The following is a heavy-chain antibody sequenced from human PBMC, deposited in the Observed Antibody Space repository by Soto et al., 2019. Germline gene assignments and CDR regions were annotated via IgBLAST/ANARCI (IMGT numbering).Heavy chain of an antibody. CDR3: ARRASGDSSGYYYYFDY. Sequence: ASVKVSCKASGGTFSSYAISWVRQAPGQGLEWMGGIIPIFGTANYAQKFQGRVTITADESTSTAYMELGSLRSEDTAVYYCARRASGDSSGYYYYFDYWGQGTLVTVSS. CDR1: GGTFSSYA. D-gene: IGHD3-22*01. CDR2: IIPIFGTA. J-gene: IGHJ4*02. V-gene: IGHV1-69*13.